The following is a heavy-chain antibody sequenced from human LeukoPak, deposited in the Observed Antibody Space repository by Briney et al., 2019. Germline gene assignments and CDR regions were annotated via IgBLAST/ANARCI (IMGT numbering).Heavy chain of an antibody. CDR1: GGSISSSSYY. J-gene: IGHJ5*02. V-gene: IGHV4-39*01. CDR3: ARPAPDITIFGVVQRGGTWFDP. CDR2: IYYSGST. Sequence: SETLSLTCTVSGGSISSSSYYWGWIRQPPGKGLEWIGSIYYSGSTYYNPSLKSRVTISVDTSKNQFSLKLSSVTAADTAVYYCARPAPDITIFGVVQRGGTWFDPWGQGTLVTVSS. D-gene: IGHD3-3*01.